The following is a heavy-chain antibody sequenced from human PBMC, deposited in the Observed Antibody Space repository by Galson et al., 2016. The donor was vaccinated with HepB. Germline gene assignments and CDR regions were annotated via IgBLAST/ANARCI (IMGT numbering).Heavy chain of an antibody. J-gene: IGHJ4*02. V-gene: IGHV4-61*01. CDR1: GDSVSGELYH. D-gene: IGHD3-16*01. CDR2: TYYGQAN. CDR3: ATLLVGHGGTGY. Sequence: ETLSLTCTVSGDSVSGELYHWRWVRQPAVKGLEWMGHTYYGQANRYSPSRRSRVTISIATSKNQFPLTLTPVTAADTAVYYSATLLVGHGGTGYWGRGTLVTVSS.